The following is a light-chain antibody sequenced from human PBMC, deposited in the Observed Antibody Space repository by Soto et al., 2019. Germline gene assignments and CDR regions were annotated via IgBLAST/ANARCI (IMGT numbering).Light chain of an antibody. Sequence: EIVLTQSPATLSVSPGERATLSCRASQSVASYLAWYHQKPGQAPRLLIYGASTRATGVPARFSGSGSGTEFTLTISSLHSEDFAVYYCQHYDDWPLLTFGGGTKVEIK. CDR3: QHYDDWPLLT. J-gene: IGKJ4*01. CDR2: GAS. V-gene: IGKV3-15*01. CDR1: QSVASY.